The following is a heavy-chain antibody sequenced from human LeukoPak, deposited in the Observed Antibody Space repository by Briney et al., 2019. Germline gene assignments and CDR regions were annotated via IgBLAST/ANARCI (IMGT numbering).Heavy chain of an antibody. CDR1: GGSISSYY. J-gene: IGHJ4*02. CDR3: ARSGGIAGDYFDY. D-gene: IGHD6-13*01. Sequence: SETLSLTCTVSGGSISSYYWSWIRQPPGKGLEWIGYIYYSGSTNYNPSLKSRVTISVDTSKNQFSLKLSSVTAADTAVYYCARSGGIAGDYFDYWGQGTLVTVSS. CDR2: IYYSGST. V-gene: IGHV4-59*01.